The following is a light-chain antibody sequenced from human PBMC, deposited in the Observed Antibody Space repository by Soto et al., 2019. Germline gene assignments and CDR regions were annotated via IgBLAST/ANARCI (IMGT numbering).Light chain of an antibody. CDR3: IQGTYWPP. CDR2: QVS. CDR1: QSLVYSDGRTY. Sequence: EVVMTQSPLSLPVTLGQPASISCRSSQSLVYSDGRTYLNWFHQRPGQSPRRLIYQVSKRDSGVSDRFSWIGSETDFSLKISRVEAEDVGVYYCIQGTYWPPFGGGTKVEI. V-gene: IGKV2-30*01. J-gene: IGKJ4*01.